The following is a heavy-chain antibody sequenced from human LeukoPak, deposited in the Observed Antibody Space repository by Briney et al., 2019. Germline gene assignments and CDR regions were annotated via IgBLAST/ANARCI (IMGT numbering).Heavy chain of an antibody. D-gene: IGHD2-2*01. Sequence: GGSLRLSCAASAFIFSSYAMHWVRQAPGKGLEWVAVVSKDGDNEYYADSVTGRFTISRDNSRNTLYPQMNSLRGDDTAVYYCARGRLPAHYFDYWGQGTLVTVSS. CDR1: AFIFSSYA. CDR3: ARGRLPAHYFDY. J-gene: IGHJ4*02. V-gene: IGHV3-30*04. CDR2: VSKDGDNE.